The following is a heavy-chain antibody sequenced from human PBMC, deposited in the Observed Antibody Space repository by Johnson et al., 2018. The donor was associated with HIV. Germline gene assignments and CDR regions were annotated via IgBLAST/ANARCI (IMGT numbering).Heavy chain of an antibody. Sequence: EVQLVESGGGVVQPGGSLTLSCAASVFVFSDYVMHWVRQAPGKGLEWVSVIYSGGSTYYADSVKGRFTISRDNSKNTLYLQMNSLRAEDTAVYYCARGNDYSNYGAFDIWGQGTMVTVSS. V-gene: IGHV3-66*01. J-gene: IGHJ3*02. CDR1: VFVFSDYV. CDR2: IYSGGST. D-gene: IGHD4-11*01. CDR3: ARGNDYSNYGAFDI.